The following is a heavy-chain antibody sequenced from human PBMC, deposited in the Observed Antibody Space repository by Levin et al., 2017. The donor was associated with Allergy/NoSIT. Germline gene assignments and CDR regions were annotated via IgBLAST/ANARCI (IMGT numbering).Heavy chain of an antibody. CDR2: IIPIFGTA. CDR1: GGTFSSYA. J-gene: IGHJ5*02. V-gene: IGHV1-69*06. CDR3: ARDSYNWNLPFDP. D-gene: IGHD1-20*01. Sequence: ASVKVSCKASGGTFSSYAISWVRQAPGQGLEWMGGIIPIFGTANYAQKFQGRVTITADKSTRTAYMELSSLRSEDTAVYYCARDSYNWNLPFDPWGQGTLVTVSS.